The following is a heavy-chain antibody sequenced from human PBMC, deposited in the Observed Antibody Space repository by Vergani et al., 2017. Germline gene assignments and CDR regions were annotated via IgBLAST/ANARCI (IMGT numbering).Heavy chain of an antibody. D-gene: IGHD4-17*01. Sequence: VQLVESGGGLVQPGRSLRLSCAASGFTFDDYAMHWVRQAPGKGLEWVAVISYDGSNKYYADSVKGRFTISRDNSKNTLYLQMNSLRAEDTAVYYCAKGYGDYVPYNWFDPWGQGTLVTVSS. CDR1: GFTFDDYA. CDR2: ISYDGSNK. V-gene: IGHV3-30*18. J-gene: IGHJ5*02. CDR3: AKGYGDYVPYNWFDP.